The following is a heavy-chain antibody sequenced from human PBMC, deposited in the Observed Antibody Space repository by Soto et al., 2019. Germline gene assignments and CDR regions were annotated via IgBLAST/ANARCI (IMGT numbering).Heavy chain of an antibody. CDR3: ARLFGSGGRWTGRAFAI. CDR2: ISASNGNT. CDR1: GYTFTSYG. V-gene: IGHV1-18*04. D-gene: IGHD3-10*01. Sequence: GASVKVSCKASGYTFTSYGISWVRQAPVQGLEWMGWISASNGNTTYAQKLQGRATMTTDTSTITAYFELMSLISSDTAVYYCARLFGSGGRWTGRAFAIGGQGTMVTVSS. J-gene: IGHJ3*02.